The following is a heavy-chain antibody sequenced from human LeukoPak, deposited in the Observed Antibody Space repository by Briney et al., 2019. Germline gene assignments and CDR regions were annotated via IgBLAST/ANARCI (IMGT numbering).Heavy chain of an antibody. CDR2: INAGGDIT. D-gene: IGHD3-3*01. V-gene: IGHV1-46*01. CDR1: GDTFTSYY. Sequence: GASVKVSCKASGDTFTSYYVHWVRQAPGQGLEWMGMINAGGDITTYAQKVQGRITVTRDMSTSTVYMELSSLRSEDTAVCYCARGGFLEWRKMDVWGKGTMVTVSS. J-gene: IGHJ6*04. CDR3: ARGGFLEWRKMDV.